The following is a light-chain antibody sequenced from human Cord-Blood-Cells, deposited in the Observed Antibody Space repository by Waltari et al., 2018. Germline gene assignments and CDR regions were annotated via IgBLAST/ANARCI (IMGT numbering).Light chain of an antibody. V-gene: IGKV3-15*01. CDR3: QQYNNWPLRT. CDR2: GAS. CDR1: QSVSSN. J-gene: IGKJ1*01. Sequence: EIVMTQSPATLSVSPGERAPLSCRASQSVSSNLAWYQQKPGQAPRLLIYGASTRATGIPARFSGSGSGTEFTLTISSLQSEDFAVYYCQQYNNWPLRTFGQGTKVEIK.